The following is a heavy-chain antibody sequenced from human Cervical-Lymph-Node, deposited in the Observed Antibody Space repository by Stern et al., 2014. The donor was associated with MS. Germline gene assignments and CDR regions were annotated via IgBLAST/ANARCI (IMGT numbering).Heavy chain of an antibody. Sequence: EVQLVESGAEVKKPGESLKISCKASGYTFTTYWIGWVRQMPGKGLEWGGIIYPGDSDTRYRPSFQGQVSISADNSISTAYLQWRSLKASDTAMYYCARRDVLTGFDVFDIWGRGTMVTVSS. D-gene: IGHD3-9*01. J-gene: IGHJ3*02. CDR2: IYPGDSDT. V-gene: IGHV5-51*03. CDR3: ARRDVLTGFDVFDI. CDR1: GYTFTTYW.